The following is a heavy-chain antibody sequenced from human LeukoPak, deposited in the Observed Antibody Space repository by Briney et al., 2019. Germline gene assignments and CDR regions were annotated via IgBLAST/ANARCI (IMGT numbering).Heavy chain of an antibody. D-gene: IGHD4-17*01. CDR2: ISYSGST. CDR1: GDSISRHY. CDR3: TRLLNNDNAGDPDTFDI. Sequence: PSETLSLTCSVSGDSISRHYWSWIRQPPGKGLEWIGYISYSGSTRYNPSFQSRVTISMEMSKTHFSLKLTSVTAADTAVYYCTRLLNNDNAGDPDTFDIWGPGTMVPVSS. J-gene: IGHJ3*02. V-gene: IGHV4-59*08.